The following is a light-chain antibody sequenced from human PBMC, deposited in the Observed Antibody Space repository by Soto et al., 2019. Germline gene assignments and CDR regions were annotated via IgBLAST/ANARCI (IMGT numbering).Light chain of an antibody. CDR3: LSFTTTRTHV. V-gene: IGLV2-14*01. J-gene: IGLJ1*01. CDR2: EVN. CDR1: MSDIVAYDY. Sequence: QTLLTQPGWLSGSPGQSVPTACTGTMSDIVAYDYVSWFQQHPGKAPKLMISEVNNRPSGVSNRFSGSKSGNTAYLTISGLQVEDEAEYFCLSFTTTRTHVFGTGTKVTVL.